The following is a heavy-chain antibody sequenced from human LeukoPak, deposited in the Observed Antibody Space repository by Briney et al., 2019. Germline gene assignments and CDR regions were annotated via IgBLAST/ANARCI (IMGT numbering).Heavy chain of an antibody. D-gene: IGHD2-15*01. V-gene: IGHV3-23*01. CDR1: GFTFSSYA. J-gene: IGHJ6*02. Sequence: LTGGSLRLSCAASGFTFSSYAMSWVRQAPGKGLEWVSAISGSGGSTYYADSVKGRFTISRDNSKNTLYLQMNSLGAEDTAVYYCAKDDTPWGYCSGGSCPRLYYFGLDVWGQGTTVTVYS. CDR2: ISGSGGST. CDR3: AKDDTPWGYCSGGSCPRLYYFGLDV.